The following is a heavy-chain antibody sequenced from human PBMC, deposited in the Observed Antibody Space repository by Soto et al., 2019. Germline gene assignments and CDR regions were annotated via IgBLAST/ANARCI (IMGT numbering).Heavy chain of an antibody. CDR1: GYTFTSYD. Sequence: ASVKVSCKASGYTFTSYDINWVRQATGQGLEWMGWMNPNSGNTGYAQKFQGRVTMTRNTSISTAYMELSSLRSEDTAVYYCARGGYSSGWYPFKYYYYYYGMDVWG. D-gene: IGHD6-19*01. V-gene: IGHV1-8*01. CDR3: ARGGYSSGWYPFKYYYYYYGMDV. J-gene: IGHJ6*02. CDR2: MNPNSGNT.